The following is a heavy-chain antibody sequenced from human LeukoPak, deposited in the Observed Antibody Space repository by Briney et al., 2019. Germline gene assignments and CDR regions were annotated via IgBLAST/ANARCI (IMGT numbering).Heavy chain of an antibody. CDR2: INPNSGGT. J-gene: IGHJ3*02. CDR1: GYTFTGYY. V-gene: IGHV1-2*02. Sequence: GASVKVSCKASGYTFTGYYMHWVRQAPGQGLEWMGWINPNSGGTNYAQKFQGRVTMTRDTSISTAYMELSRLRSDDTAVYYCARDRKGDYYDSSGQAFDIWGQGTMVTVSS. D-gene: IGHD3-22*01. CDR3: ARDRKGDYYDSSGQAFDI.